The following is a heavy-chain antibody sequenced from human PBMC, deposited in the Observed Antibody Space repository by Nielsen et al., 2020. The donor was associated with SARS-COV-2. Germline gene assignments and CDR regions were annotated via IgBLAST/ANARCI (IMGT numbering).Heavy chain of an antibody. CDR2: IWYDGSNQ. CDR1: GFTFSHYA. D-gene: IGHD7-27*01. CDR3: ARGGSVTGTTSLDY. V-gene: IGHV3-33*01. Sequence: GGSLRLSCAASGFTFSHYAMQWVRQAPGKGLEWVAVIWYDGSNQYYGDSVKGRFTITRDDSKNTLYLQMNSLRVEDTAVYYCARGGSVTGTTSLDYWGQGTLVTVSS. J-gene: IGHJ4*02.